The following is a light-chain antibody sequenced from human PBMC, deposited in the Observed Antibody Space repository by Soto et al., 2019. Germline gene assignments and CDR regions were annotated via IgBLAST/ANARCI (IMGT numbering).Light chain of an antibody. CDR1: QSVSSY. Sequence: EIVLTQSPATLSLSPGERATLSCRASQSVSSYLPWYQQKPGQAPRLLIYDASNRATGIPARFSGSGSGTAFPLTIGSLEPEGFAVYYCLLRSNWRLPLGGGTQVAMK. CDR3: LLRSNWRLP. J-gene: IGKJ4*01. CDR2: DAS. V-gene: IGKV3-11*01.